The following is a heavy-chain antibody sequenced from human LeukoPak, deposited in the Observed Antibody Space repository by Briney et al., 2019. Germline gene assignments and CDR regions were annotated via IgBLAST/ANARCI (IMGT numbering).Heavy chain of an antibody. CDR1: GFTFSSYA. Sequence: GGSLRLSCAASGFTFSSYAMHWVRQAPGKGLEYVSAISSNGGSTYYANSVKGRFTISRDNSKNTLYLQMGSLRAEDMAVYYCARAGATDAFDIWGQGAMVTVSS. V-gene: IGHV3-64*01. D-gene: IGHD1-26*01. CDR2: ISSNGGST. CDR3: ARAGATDAFDI. J-gene: IGHJ3*02.